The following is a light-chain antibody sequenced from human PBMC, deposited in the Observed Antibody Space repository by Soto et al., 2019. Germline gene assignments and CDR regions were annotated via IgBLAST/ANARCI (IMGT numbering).Light chain of an antibody. CDR3: QQSYSTPPGT. V-gene: IGKV1-5*03. CDR2: QAS. Sequence: DIQMTQSPSTLSASVGDRVTIPCRSSQSISVWLAWYQQKPGKAPNLLIYQASRLESGVPSRFSGSGSGTEFTLTISSLQPEDFATYYCQQSYSTPPGTFGQGTKVDIK. J-gene: IGKJ1*01. CDR1: QSISVW.